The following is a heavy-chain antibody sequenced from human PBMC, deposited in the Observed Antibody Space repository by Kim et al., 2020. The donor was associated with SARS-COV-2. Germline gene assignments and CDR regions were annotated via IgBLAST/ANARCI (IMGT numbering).Heavy chain of an antibody. Sequence: NPSLKRRVTISVDTSKIQFSLKLSSVTAADTAVYYCATRECSGGSCDVDYWGQGTLVTVSS. V-gene: IGHV4-4*09. D-gene: IGHD2-15*01. CDR3: ATRECSGGSCDVDY. J-gene: IGHJ4*02.